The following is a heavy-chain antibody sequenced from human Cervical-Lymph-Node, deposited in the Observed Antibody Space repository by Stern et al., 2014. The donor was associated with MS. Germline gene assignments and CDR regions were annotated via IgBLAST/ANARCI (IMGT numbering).Heavy chain of an antibody. CDR3: VKANWKGYRRCFDP. V-gene: IGHV3-23*04. Sequence: EVQLVESGGGLVQPWGSLRLSCAASGFIFSSYDMSWVRQAPGQGLGRVSGISGSGDSTYYPDSVKGLFTISRDSSTNTVYLQMHSLRVDDTAVYYCVKANWKGYRRCFDPWGQGTLVTVSS. D-gene: IGHD1-1*01. CDR2: ISGSGDST. CDR1: GFIFSSYD. J-gene: IGHJ5*01.